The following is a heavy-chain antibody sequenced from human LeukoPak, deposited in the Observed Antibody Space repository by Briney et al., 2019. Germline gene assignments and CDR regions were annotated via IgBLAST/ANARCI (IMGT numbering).Heavy chain of an antibody. Sequence: ASVKVSCKASGHTFTGYYLHWVRQAPGQGLEWMGWINPNSGGTNYAQKFQGRVTMTRDTSISTAYMELSRLRSDDTAVYYCAKDYGGNLIYFDYWGQGTLVTVSS. CDR2: INPNSGGT. CDR1: GHTFTGYY. CDR3: AKDYGGNLIYFDY. V-gene: IGHV1-2*02. D-gene: IGHD4-23*01. J-gene: IGHJ4*02.